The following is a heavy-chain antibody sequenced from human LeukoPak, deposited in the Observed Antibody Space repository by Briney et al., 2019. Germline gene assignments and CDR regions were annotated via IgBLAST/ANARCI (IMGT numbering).Heavy chain of an antibody. CDR2: IVVGSGNT. J-gene: IGHJ6*03. V-gene: IGHV1-58*02. CDR1: GFTFTSSA. CDR3: AAGRPTYGSGDRYYYYMDV. D-gene: IGHD3-10*01. Sequence: ASVKVSCKASGFTFTSSAMQWVRQARGQRLEWIGWIVVGSGNTNYAQKFQERVTITRDMSTSTAYMELSSLRSEDTAVYYCAAGRPTYGSGDRYYYYMDVWGKGTTVTISS.